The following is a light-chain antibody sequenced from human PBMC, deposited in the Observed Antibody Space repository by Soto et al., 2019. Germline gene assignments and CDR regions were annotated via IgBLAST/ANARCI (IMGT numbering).Light chain of an antibody. J-gene: IGLJ3*02. Sequence: QSVLTQPPSVSGAPGQRVTISCTGSSSNIGAGYPVHWYQQLPGTAPKLLVAGNRPSGVSDRFSVSKSGASASLAITGLQAEDEADYYCQSYDSSLSRRWVFGGGTQLTVL. V-gene: IGLV1-40*01. CDR3: QSYDSSLSRRWV. CDR2: G. CDR1: SSNIGAGYP.